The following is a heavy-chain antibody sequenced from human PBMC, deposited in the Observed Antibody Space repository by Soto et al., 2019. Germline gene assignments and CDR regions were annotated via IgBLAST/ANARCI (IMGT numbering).Heavy chain of an antibody. CDR2: ISAYNGNT. V-gene: IGHV1-18*01. D-gene: IGHD1-1*01. CDR1: GYTFTSYG. CDR3: ARDHGNGGYYYYGMDV. J-gene: IGHJ6*02. Sequence: ASVKVSCKASGYTFTSYGIRWVRQAPGQGLEWMGWISAYNGNTNYAQKLQGRVTMTTDTSTSTAYMELRSLSSDDTAVYYCARDHGNGGYYYYGMDVWGQGTTVTVSS.